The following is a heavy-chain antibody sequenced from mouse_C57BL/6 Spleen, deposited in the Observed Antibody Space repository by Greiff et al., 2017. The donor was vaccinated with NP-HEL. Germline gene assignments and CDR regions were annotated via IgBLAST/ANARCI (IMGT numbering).Heavy chain of an antibody. CDR3: ARPSYYGSSLYYFDY. Sequence: QVQLQQPGAELVRPGSSVKLSCKASGYTFTSYWMHWVKQRPIQGLEWIGNIDPSDSETHYNQKFKDKATLTVDKSSSTAYMQLSSLTSEDSAVYYCARPSYYGSSLYYFDYWGKGTTLTVSS. CDR2: IDPSDSET. D-gene: IGHD1-1*01. CDR1: GYTFTSYW. J-gene: IGHJ2*01. V-gene: IGHV1-52*01.